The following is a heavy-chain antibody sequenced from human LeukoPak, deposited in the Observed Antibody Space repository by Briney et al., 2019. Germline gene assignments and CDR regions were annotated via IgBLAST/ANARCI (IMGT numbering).Heavy chain of an antibody. CDR1: GGSISSGGYY. CDR3: ARKRYDDPYFFDY. D-gene: IGHD3-22*01. Sequence: SETLSLTCTVSGGSISSGGYYWSWIRQHPGKGLEWIGYIYYSGSTYYNPSLKSRVTISVDTSKNQFSLNLNPVTAADTAVYYCARKRYDDPYFFDYWGQGTLVTVSS. J-gene: IGHJ4*02. CDR2: IYYSGST. V-gene: IGHV4-30-4*08.